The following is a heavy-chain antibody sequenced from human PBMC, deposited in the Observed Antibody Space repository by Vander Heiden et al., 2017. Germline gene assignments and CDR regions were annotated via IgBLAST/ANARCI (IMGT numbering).Heavy chain of an antibody. CDR3: ARTLSRRIAAGSWFDP. D-gene: IGHD6-25*01. Sequence: QVQLVQSGAEVKKPGASVKVSCKASGYSFTSFGVSWVRQAPGQGLEWMGWISGYNGNTNYTQRLHGRVTMTTDTSTSSAYMELRSLRSDDTAVYYCARTLSRRIAAGSWFDPWGQGTLVTVSS. CDR2: ISGYNGNT. V-gene: IGHV1-18*01. CDR1: GYSFTSFG. J-gene: IGHJ5*02.